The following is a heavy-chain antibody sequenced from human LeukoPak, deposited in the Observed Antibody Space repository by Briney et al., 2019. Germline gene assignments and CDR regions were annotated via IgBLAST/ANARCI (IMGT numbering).Heavy chain of an antibody. D-gene: IGHD4-11*01. V-gene: IGHV1-46*01. CDR1: GYTFTSYY. J-gene: IGHJ4*02. CDR2: INPSGGST. CDR3: ARPFGARPWTTAIDY. Sequence: ASVKVSCKASGYTFTSYYMHWVRQAPGQGLEWMGIINPSGGSTSYAQKFQGRVTMTRDTSTSTVCMELSSLRSEDTAVYYCARPFGARPWTTAIDYWGQGTLVTVSS.